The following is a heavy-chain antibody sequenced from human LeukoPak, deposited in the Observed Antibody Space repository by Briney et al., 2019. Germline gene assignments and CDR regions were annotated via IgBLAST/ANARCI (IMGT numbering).Heavy chain of an antibody. Sequence: GGSLRLSCAASGFTFSSYSMNWVRQAPGKGLEWVSSISSSSSYIYYADSVKGRFTISRDNAKNSLYLQMNSLRAEDTAVYYCARDDGQQLVQPHYYYYYGMDVWGQGTTVTVSS. CDR1: GFTFSSYS. CDR2: ISSSSSYI. J-gene: IGHJ6*02. D-gene: IGHD6-13*01. V-gene: IGHV3-21*04. CDR3: ARDDGQQLVQPHYYYYYGMDV.